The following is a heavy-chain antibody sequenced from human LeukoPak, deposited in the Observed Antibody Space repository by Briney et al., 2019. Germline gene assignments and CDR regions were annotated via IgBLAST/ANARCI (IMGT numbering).Heavy chain of an antibody. J-gene: IGHJ6*02. V-gene: IGHV4-59*01. CDR3: ARVVVSTSYYYYYGMDV. CDR2: IYYSGST. CDR1: GGSISSYY. D-gene: IGHD3-22*01. Sequence: SETLSLTCTVSGGSISSYYWSWIRQPPGKGLEWIGYIYYSGSTSYNPSLKSRVTISVDTSKNQFSLKLSSVTAADTAVYYCARVVVSTSYYYYYGMDVWGQGTTVTVSS.